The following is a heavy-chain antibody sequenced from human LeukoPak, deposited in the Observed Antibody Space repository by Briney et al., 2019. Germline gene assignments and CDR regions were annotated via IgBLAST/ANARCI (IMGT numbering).Heavy chain of an antibody. Sequence: ASVKVSCKASSYTFTNYAISWVRQAPGQGLEWMGRINPNSGGTNYAQKFQGRVTMTRDTSISTAYMELSRLRSDDTAVYYCARDPLTVRQQLVRNWFDPWGQGTLVTVSS. CDR3: ARDPLTVRQQLVRNWFDP. D-gene: IGHD6-13*01. J-gene: IGHJ5*02. V-gene: IGHV1-2*06. CDR2: INPNSGGT. CDR1: SYTFTNYA.